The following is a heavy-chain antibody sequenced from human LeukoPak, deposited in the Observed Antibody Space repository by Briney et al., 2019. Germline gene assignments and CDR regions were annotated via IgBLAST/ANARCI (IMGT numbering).Heavy chain of an antibody. V-gene: IGHV4-59*08. J-gene: IGHJ4*02. D-gene: IGHD3-22*01. Sequence: SETLSLTCTVSGGTISSYYWSWIRQPPGKGLEWIGYIYYSGSTNYNPSLKSRVTISVDTSKNQFSLKLSSVTAADTAVYYCARHTYYYDSSGYLYYYDYWGQGTLVTVSS. CDR3: ARHTYYYDSSGYLYYYDY. CDR2: IYYSGST. CDR1: GGTISSYY.